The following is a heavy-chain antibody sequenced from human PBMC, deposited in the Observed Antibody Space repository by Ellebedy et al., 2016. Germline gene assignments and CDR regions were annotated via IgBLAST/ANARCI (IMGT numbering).Heavy chain of an antibody. CDR1: GFTFSGTW. J-gene: IGHJ4*02. CDR3: TRVLYGSAVDTSDK. V-gene: IGHV3-7*01. D-gene: IGHD4-17*01. Sequence: GGSLRLSCAASGFTFSGTWMTWVRQAPGKGLEWVANINEDGSQKYYGDSVKGRFTISRDHAKTSLYLQMTSLGAEDTAVYYCTRVLYGSAVDTSDKWGQGTLVTVSS. CDR2: INEDGSQK.